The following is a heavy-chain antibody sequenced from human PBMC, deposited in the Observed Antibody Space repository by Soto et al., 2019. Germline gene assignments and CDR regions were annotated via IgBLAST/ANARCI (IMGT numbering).Heavy chain of an antibody. J-gene: IGHJ6*03. CDR3: ARDVVGGSYYDFWSGYSYYMDV. Sequence: QVQLVQSGAEVKKPGASVKVSCKASGYTFTSYAMHWVRQAPGQRLEWMGWINAGNGNTKYSQKFQGRVTITRDTSASTAYMELSSLRSEDTAVYYCARDVVGGSYYDFWSGYSYYMDVWGKGTTVTVSS. D-gene: IGHD3-3*01. V-gene: IGHV1-3*01. CDR2: INAGNGNT. CDR1: GYTFTSYA.